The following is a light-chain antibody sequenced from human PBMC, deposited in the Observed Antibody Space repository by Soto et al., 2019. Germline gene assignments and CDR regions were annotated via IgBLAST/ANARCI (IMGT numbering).Light chain of an antibody. CDR2: EVS. CDR1: SRDVGGYNY. Sequence: QSALTQPASVSGSPGQSITISCTGTSRDVGGYNYVSWYQQHPGKAPKLMIYEVSNRPSGVSNRFSGSKSGNTASLTISGLQAEDEADYYCSSYTSSSTLVFGTETKLTVL. CDR3: SSYTSSSTLV. J-gene: IGLJ1*01. V-gene: IGLV2-14*01.